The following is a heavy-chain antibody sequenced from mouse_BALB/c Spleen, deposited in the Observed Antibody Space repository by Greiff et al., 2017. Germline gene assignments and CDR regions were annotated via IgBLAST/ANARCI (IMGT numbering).Heavy chain of an antibody. J-gene: IGHJ3*01. D-gene: IGHD2-10*02. CDR2: INPSTGYT. Sequence: QVQLQQSGAELAKPGASVKMSCKASGYTFTSYWMHWVKQRPGQGLEWIGYINPSTGYTEYNQKFKDKATLTADKSSSTAYMQLSSLTSEDSAVYYCAREYGNYLSWFAYWGQGTLVTVSA. CDR1: GYTFTSYW. CDR3: AREYGNYLSWFAY. V-gene: IGHV1-7*01.